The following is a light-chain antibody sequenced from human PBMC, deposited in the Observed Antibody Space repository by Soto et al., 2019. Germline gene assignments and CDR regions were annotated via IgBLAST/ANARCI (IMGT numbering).Light chain of an antibody. J-gene: IGKJ1*01. CDR3: QQCGSSPWT. V-gene: IGKV3-11*01. CDR2: DAS. CDR1: QSVSSY. Sequence: VLTQSPATLSLTPGERATLSCRASQSVSSYLAWYQQKPGQAPRLLIYDASNRATGIPARFSGSGSGTDFTLTISSLEPEDFAVYYCQQCGSSPWTFGQGTKVDIK.